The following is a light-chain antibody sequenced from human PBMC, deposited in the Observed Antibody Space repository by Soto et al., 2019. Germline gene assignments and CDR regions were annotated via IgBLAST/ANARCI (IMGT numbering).Light chain of an antibody. V-gene: IGLV2-14*01. CDR3: SSYTSSSTLSV. CDR2: DVS. CDR1: SSDVGGYNY. Sequence: QSALTQPASVSGSPGQSITISCTGTSSDVGGYNYVSWYQQHPGKAPKLMIYDVSNRPSGVSNRFSGSKSGNTASLTISGLQAEDEADYYCSSYTSSSTLSVLGTGPKVTVL. J-gene: IGLJ1*01.